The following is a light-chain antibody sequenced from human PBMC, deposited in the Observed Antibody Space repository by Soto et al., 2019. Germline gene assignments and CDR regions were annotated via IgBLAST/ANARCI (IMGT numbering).Light chain of an antibody. V-gene: IGKV2-30*01. Sequence: DVVMTKSPLSLPVTLGQPASISCRSTHSLVYSDGNTYLNWFQQRPGQSPRRLIFKVSARESGVPDRFSGSGSGSDFALKNSWVEAEDVGGYCCMQGTRLPITFGQGTRLEIK. J-gene: IGKJ5*01. CDR1: HSLVYSDGNTY. CDR2: KVS. CDR3: MQGTRLPIT.